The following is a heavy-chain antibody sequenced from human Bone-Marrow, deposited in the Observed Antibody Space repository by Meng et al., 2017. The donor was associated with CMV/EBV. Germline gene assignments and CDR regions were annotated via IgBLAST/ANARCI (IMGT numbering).Heavy chain of an antibody. J-gene: IGHJ6*02. CDR2: ISASRSYI. Sequence: GESLKISCAASGFTFSDYNMNWVRQAPGKGLEWVSTISASRSYIYYADSLKGRFTISRDNAKNSLYLQMNSLRPEDTAVYYCARSDVWGQGTTVTVSS. CDR1: GFTFSDYN. CDR3: ARSDV. V-gene: IGHV3-21*01.